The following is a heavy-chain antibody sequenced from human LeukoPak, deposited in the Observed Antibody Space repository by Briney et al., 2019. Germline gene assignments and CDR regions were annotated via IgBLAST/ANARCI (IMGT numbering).Heavy chain of an antibody. Sequence: SETLSLTCTVSGGSISSGGYYWSWIRQPPGKGLEWIGYIYHSGSTYYNPSLKSRVTISVDRSKNQFSLKLSSVTAADTAVYYCARSGYCSSTSCYRDAFDIWGQGTMVTVSS. J-gene: IGHJ3*02. CDR3: ARSGYCSSTSCYRDAFDI. CDR1: GGSISSGGYY. V-gene: IGHV4-30-2*01. D-gene: IGHD2-2*02. CDR2: IYHSGST.